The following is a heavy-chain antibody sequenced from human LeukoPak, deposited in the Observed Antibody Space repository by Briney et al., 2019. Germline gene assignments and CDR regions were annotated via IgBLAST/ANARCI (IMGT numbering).Heavy chain of an antibody. CDR3: AKDQEDRGYPSSFDF. D-gene: IGHD2-15*01. J-gene: IGHJ4*02. V-gene: IGHV3-23*01. CDR2: IRGNSGMR. Sequence: QAGGSLRLSCTSFGFSFSDYAMNWVRQAPGKGLEWVSCIRGNSGMRFYSDSVRGRFTISRDNSKNTVYLQMDSLRVDDTAVYFCAKDQEDRGYPSSFDFWGQGTLVTVSS. CDR1: GFSFSDYA.